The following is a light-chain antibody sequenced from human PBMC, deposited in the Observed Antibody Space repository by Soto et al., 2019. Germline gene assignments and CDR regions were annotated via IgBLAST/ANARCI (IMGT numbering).Light chain of an antibody. CDR3: QSYASSLSYV. CDR1: SSNIGAGYD. J-gene: IGLJ1*01. Sequence: QAVVTQPPSVSGAPVQRVTISCTGSSSNIGAGYDVHWYQQLPGTAPKLLIYGNSNRPSGVPDRFSGSKSGTSASLAITGLQAEDEADYYCQSYASSLSYVFGTGTKVTVL. CDR2: GNS. V-gene: IGLV1-40*01.